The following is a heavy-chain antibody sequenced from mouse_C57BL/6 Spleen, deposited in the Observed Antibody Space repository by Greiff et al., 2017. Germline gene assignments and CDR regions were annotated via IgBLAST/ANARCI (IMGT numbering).Heavy chain of an antibody. D-gene: IGHD2-13*01. V-gene: IGHV1-64*01. CDR2: IHPNSGST. Sequence: QVQLQQPGAELVKPGASVKLSCKASGYTFTSYWMHWVKQRPGQGLEWIGMIHPNSGSTNYNEKFKSKATLTVDKSSSTAYMQLSSLTSEDAAVYYCARGDHRGAMDYWGQGTSVTVSS. CDR1: GYTFTSYW. CDR3: ARGDHRGAMDY. J-gene: IGHJ4*01.